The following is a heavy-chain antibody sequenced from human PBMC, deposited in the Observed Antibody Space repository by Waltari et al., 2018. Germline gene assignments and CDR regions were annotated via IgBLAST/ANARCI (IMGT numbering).Heavy chain of an antibody. V-gene: IGHV3-30*18. J-gene: IGHJ4*02. CDR1: GFSFSSFA. CDR3: AKDVEGELYYFDN. D-gene: IGHD3-16*01. CDR2: VGFDGRNK. Sequence: VQLVESGGGVVQPGRSLRLSCAASGFSFSSFAMPWVRSSPGKGLDGLACVGFDGRNKVYAESVKVRFTISRDNSKNTLYLQMESLRAEDTAIYYCAKDVEGELYYFDNWGQGTLVTVSS.